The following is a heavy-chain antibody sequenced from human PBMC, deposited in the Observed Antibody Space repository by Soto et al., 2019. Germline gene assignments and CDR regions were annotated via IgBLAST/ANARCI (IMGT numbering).Heavy chain of an antibody. CDR2: ISESGTTI. CDR1: GFAFSAYY. CDR3: TRSDYETSGYTDY. Sequence: QVHLVESGGGLVKPGGSLRLSCAASGFAFSAYYMSWIRQAPGKGLEWLSYISESGTTIYYADSVKGRFTISRDNAKNSLYLQMNSLRAEDTAVYYCTRSDYETSGYTDYWGQGTLGTVSS. V-gene: IGHV3-11*01. D-gene: IGHD3-22*01. J-gene: IGHJ4*02.